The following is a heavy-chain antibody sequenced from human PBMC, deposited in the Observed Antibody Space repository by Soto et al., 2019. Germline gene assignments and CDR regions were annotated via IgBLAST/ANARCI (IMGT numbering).Heavy chain of an antibody. J-gene: IGHJ3*02. V-gene: IGHV3-23*01. CDR2: ISGSGGST. CDR3: AKDLDYGDYSNDAFDI. D-gene: IGHD4-17*01. CDR1: GFTFSSYA. Sequence: GGSLRLSCTAPGFTFSSYAMSWVRQAPGKGLEWVSAISGSGGSTYYADSVKGRFTISRDNSKNTLYLQMNSLRAEDTAVYYCAKDLDYGDYSNDAFDIWGQGTMVTVSS.